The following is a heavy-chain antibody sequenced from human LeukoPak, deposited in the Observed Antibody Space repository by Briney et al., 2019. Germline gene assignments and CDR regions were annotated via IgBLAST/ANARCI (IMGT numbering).Heavy chain of an antibody. D-gene: IGHD2-15*01. J-gene: IGHJ6*02. CDR3: ARDRPFYCSGGSCYSGGYYYYGMDV. CDR1: GYTFTSYG. Sequence: GASVKVSCKASGYTFTSYGISWVRQAPGQGLEWMGWISAYNGNTNYAQKLQGRVTMTTDTSTSTAYMELRSLRSDDTAVYYCARDRPFYCSGGSCYSGGYYYYGMDVWGQGTTVTVSS. V-gene: IGHV1-18*01. CDR2: ISAYNGNT.